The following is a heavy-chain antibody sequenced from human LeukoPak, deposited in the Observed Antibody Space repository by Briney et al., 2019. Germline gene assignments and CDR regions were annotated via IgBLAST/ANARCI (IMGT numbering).Heavy chain of an antibody. Sequence: SETLSLTCTVSGGSISSYYWSWIRQPPGKGLEWIGYIYYSGGTNYNPSLKSRVTISVDTSKNQLSLKLSSVTAADTAVYYCARVRSPYYFDYWGQGTLVTVSS. V-gene: IGHV4-59*01. J-gene: IGHJ4*02. CDR1: GGSISSYY. CDR2: IYYSGGT. CDR3: ARVRSPYYFDY. D-gene: IGHD1-26*01.